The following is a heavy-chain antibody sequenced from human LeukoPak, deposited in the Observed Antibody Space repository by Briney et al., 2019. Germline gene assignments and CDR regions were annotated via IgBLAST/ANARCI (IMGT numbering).Heavy chain of an antibody. Sequence: SETLSLTCTVSGDSISSYYWSWIRQPPGKGLEWIGYIYYSGSTYYNPSLKSRVTISVDTSKNQFSLKLSSVTAADTAVYYCAREVVVAGKGGFDYWGQGTLVTVSS. CDR3: AREVVVAGKGGFDY. CDR2: IYYSGST. CDR1: GDSISSYY. V-gene: IGHV4-59*12. D-gene: IGHD6-19*01. J-gene: IGHJ4*02.